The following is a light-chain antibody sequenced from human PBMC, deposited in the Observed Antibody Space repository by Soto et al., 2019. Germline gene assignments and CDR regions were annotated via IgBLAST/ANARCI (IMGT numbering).Light chain of an antibody. CDR3: QQYAGSPRT. CDR2: GAS. V-gene: IGKV3-20*01. Sequence: EIVMTQSPATQSVSPGERVTLSCRASQSVSTSYLAWYQQKPGQAPRLLIYGASSRATGIPDRFSGSGSGTDFTLTISRLEPEDFAVYFCQQYAGSPRTFGQGTKVDIK. CDR1: QSVSTSY. J-gene: IGKJ1*01.